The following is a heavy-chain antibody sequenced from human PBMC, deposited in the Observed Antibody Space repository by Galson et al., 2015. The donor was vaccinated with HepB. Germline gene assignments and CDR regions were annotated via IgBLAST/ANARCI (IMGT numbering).Heavy chain of an antibody. J-gene: IGHJ4*02. V-gene: IGHV3-30*04. CDR2: ISYDGSNK. CDR3: ARTYYYDSSGAPSVFDY. CDR1: GFTFSSYA. D-gene: IGHD3-22*01. Sequence: SLRLSCAASGFTFSSYAMHWVRQAPGKGLEWVAVISYDGSNKYYADSVKGRFTISRDNSKNTLYLQMNSLRAEDTAVYYCARTYYYDSSGAPSVFDYWGQGTLVTVSS.